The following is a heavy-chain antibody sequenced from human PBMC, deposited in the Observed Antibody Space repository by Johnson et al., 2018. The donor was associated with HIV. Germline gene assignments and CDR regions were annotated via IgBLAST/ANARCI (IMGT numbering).Heavy chain of an antibody. Sequence: VQLVESGGGVVRPGGSLRLSCEVSGFTFDEYGMSWVRQAPGKGLEWVSGINWNGGSTIYYADSVKGRFTISRDNAKNSLYLQMNSLRAEDTAVYYCARSYYDFAPIGPAFDLWGQGTMVTVSS. D-gene: IGHD3-3*01. V-gene: IGHV3-20*04. CDR1: GFTFDEYG. J-gene: IGHJ3*01. CDR2: INWNGGSTI. CDR3: ARSYYDFAPIGPAFDL.